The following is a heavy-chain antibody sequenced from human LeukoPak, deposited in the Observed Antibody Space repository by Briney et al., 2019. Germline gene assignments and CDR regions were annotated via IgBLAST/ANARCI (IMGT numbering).Heavy chain of an antibody. CDR1: DGSINSYY. CDR3: ARGRSNYYGMDV. V-gene: IGHV4-59*01. CDR2: IYYNGNT. Sequence: NPSATLSLTCSVSDGSINSYYWNWIRRPPGKGLEWIGYIYYNGNTNYSPSLKSRVTMSVDTSKNLFSLKVSSVTAADTAVYYCARGRSNYYGMDVWGRGTTVTVSS. J-gene: IGHJ6*02. D-gene: IGHD1-26*01.